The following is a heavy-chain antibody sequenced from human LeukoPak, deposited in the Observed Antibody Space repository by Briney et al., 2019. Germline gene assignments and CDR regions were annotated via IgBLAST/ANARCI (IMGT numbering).Heavy chain of an antibody. D-gene: IGHD3-22*01. J-gene: IGHJ3*02. V-gene: IGHV3-30-3*01. CDR2: ISYDGSNK. CDR3: ARDHYYDRPDI. CDR1: GSTFSSYA. Sequence: GGSLRLSCAASGSTFSSYAMHWVRQAPGKGLEWVAVISYDGSNKYYADSVKGRFTISRDNSKNTLYLQMNSLRAEDTAVYYCARDHYYDRPDIWGQGTMVTVSS.